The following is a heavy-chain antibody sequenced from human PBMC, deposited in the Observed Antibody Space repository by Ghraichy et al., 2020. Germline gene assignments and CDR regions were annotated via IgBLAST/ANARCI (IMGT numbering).Heavy chain of an antibody. CDR1: GGSISSGGYY. J-gene: IGHJ6*02. CDR2: IYYSGST. CDR3: ARDASSTHMVRGVIARTYYYGMDV. D-gene: IGHD3-10*01. Sequence: LSLTCTVSGGSISSGGYYWSWIRQHPGKGLEWIGYIYYSGSTYYNPSLKSRVTISVDTSKNQFSLKLSSVTAADTAVYYCARDASSTHMVRGVIARTYYYGMDVWGQGTTVTVSS. V-gene: IGHV4-31*03.